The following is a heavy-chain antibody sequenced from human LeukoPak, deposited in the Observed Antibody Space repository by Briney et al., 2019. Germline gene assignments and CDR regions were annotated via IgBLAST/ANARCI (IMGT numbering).Heavy chain of an antibody. Sequence: PGGSLRLSCTASGFTFGDYAMSWFRQAPGKGLEWVGFIRSKAYGGTTEYAASVKGRFTISRDDSKSIAYLQMNSLKTEDTAVYYCTRGRCGGSCYSKALYYMDVWGKGTTVTVSS. J-gene: IGHJ6*03. D-gene: IGHD2-15*01. CDR1: GFTFGDYA. CDR2: IRSKAYGGTT. CDR3: TRGRCGGSCYSKALYYMDV. V-gene: IGHV3-49*03.